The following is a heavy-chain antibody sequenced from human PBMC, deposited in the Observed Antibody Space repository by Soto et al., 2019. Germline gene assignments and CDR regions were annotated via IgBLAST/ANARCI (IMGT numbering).Heavy chain of an antibody. CDR1: GGNITKYA. D-gene: IGHD6-25*01. CDR3: ASRLTSTFYFDV. V-gene: IGHV1-69*04. CDR2: IIPFLGTT. Sequence: QVQLMQSGAEVRKPGSSVRVSCRTYGGNITKYAFIWVRQAPGQGLEWMGRIIPFLGTTAYAQRLQGRVTITADKSTSTVYMELSSLRSDDTAVFYCASRLTSTFYFDVWGQGTLVSVSS. J-gene: IGHJ4*02.